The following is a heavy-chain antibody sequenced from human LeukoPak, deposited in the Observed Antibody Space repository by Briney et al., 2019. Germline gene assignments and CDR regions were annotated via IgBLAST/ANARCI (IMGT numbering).Heavy chain of an antibody. V-gene: IGHV5-51*01. CDR3: ARVVGATTPFYC. CDR1: GYCFTSYW. Sequence: GESLKISCKGSGYCFTSYWMGWARQMPGKGLEWMGIIYPCDSDIRYSPSFQSRLTISAVQSISTAYLQWSSLRASDTALYYCARVVGATTPFYCWGEGTLVTVSS. D-gene: IGHD1-26*01. J-gene: IGHJ4*02. CDR2: IYPCDSDI.